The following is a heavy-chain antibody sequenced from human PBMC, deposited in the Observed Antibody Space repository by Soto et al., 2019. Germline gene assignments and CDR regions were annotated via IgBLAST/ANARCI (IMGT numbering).Heavy chain of an antibody. CDR2: LDSSDGTT. V-gene: IGHV3-23*01. J-gene: IGHJ4*02. D-gene: IGHD6-13*01. Sequence: EVQLLESGGGLVQPGGSLRLSCAASGFTLSSYAMTWVRQAPGKGLDWVSTLDSSDGTTYYADSVKGRFTISRDSSRNTLYLQMDSLRVEDTAVYYCAKDRGTATAGTLFGSWGQGILVTVSS. CDR3: AKDRGTATAGTLFGS. CDR1: GFTLSSYA.